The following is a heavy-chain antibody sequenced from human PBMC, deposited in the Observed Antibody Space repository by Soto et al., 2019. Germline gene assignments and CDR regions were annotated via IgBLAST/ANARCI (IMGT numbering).Heavy chain of an antibody. CDR3: GREAAVGTADAIDI. Sequence: PGGSLRLSCAASGFTVGRNYMSWVRQAPGKGLEWVSVIYTSGSTYYADSVKGRFTVSRDSSKNTLYLQMNTLRPEDTAVYYRGREAAVGTADAIDIWGQGTMVTVSS. CDR2: IYTSGST. V-gene: IGHV3-53*01. D-gene: IGHD5-18*01. CDR1: GFTVGRNY. J-gene: IGHJ3*02.